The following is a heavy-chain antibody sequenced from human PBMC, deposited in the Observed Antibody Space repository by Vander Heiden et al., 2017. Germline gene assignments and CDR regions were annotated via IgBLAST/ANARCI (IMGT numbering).Heavy chain of an antibody. CDR3: ARVRVTSFGVVIPPDY. D-gene: IGHD3-3*01. CDR2: ISAYNGNT. CDR1: GYTFTSYG. Sequence: QVQLVQSGAEVKNPGASVKVSCKASGYTFTSYGISWVRQAPGQGLEWMGGISAYNGNTNYAQKLRGRVTMTTDTSTSTAYMELRSLRSDDTAVYYCARVRVTSFGVVIPPDYWGQGTLVAVSS. V-gene: IGHV1-18*01. J-gene: IGHJ4*02.